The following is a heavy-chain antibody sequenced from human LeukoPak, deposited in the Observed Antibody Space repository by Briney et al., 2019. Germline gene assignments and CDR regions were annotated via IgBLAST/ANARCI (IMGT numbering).Heavy chain of an antibody. V-gene: IGHV4-39*01. CDR3: ARGRYTFDY. J-gene: IGHJ4*02. CDR2: SYYSGST. D-gene: IGHD1-1*01. Sequence: LGTLSLTCTVSVGSISSSSYYWGWIRQPPGKGLEWLGSSYYSGSTYYNPSLKSRVTISVDTSKNQFSLKLSSVTAADTAVDYCARGRYTFDYWGQGTLVTVSS. CDR1: VGSISSSSYY.